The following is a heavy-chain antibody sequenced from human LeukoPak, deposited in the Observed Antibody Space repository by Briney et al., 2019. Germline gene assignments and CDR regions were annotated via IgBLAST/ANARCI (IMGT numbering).Heavy chain of an antibody. CDR2: INHSGST. D-gene: IGHD4-17*01. J-gene: IGHJ6*02. CDR1: GGSFSGYY. CDR3: ARGGTVTKGTYYYYYGMDV. Sequence: SEALSLTCAVYGGSFSGYYWSWIRQPPGKGLEWIGEINHSGSTNYNPSLKSRVTISVDTSKNQFSLKLSSVTAADTAVYYCARGGTVTKGTYYYYYGMDVWGQGTTVTVSS. V-gene: IGHV4-34*01.